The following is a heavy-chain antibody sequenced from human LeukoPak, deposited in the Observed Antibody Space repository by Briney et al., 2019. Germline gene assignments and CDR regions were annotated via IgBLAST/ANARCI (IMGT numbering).Heavy chain of an antibody. CDR2: IDNRGST. V-gene: IGHV4-59*08. D-gene: IGHD1-26*01. J-gene: IGHJ4*02. Sequence: SETLSLTCTVSGVSIGSYFWSWIRQPPGKGLEWIGYIDNRGSTNYNPSLKSRVTISVDTSKNQFSLMLNSVTAADTAVYYCARGGSYTPYWGQGTLVTVSS. CDR1: GVSIGSYF. CDR3: ARGGSYTPY.